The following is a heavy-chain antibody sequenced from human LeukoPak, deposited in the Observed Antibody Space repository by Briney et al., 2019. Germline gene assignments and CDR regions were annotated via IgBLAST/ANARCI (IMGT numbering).Heavy chain of an antibody. CDR1: GFTFDDYG. J-gene: IGHJ6*03. V-gene: IGHV3-20*04. D-gene: IGHD3-10*01. CDR2: INWNGGST. Sequence: PGGSLRLSCAASGFTFDDYGMSWVRQAPGKGLEWVSGINWNGGSTGYADSVKGRFTISRDNAKNSLYLQMNSLRAEDTALYYCARNPITMVRGVIITYYYYYMDVWGKGNTVTVSS. CDR3: ARNPITMVRGVIITYYYYYMDV.